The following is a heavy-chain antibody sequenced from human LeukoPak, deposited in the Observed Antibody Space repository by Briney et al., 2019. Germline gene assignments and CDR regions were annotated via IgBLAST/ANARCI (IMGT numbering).Heavy chain of an antibody. J-gene: IGHJ3*01. D-gene: IGHD3-22*01. V-gene: IGHV4-59*12. CDR3: ARMVTMIVPVIWRGDAFDV. CDR2: IYYSGST. Sequence: TSETLSLTCTVSGGSISSYYWSWIRQPPGKGLEWIGYIYYSGSTNYNPSLKSRVTISVDTSKSQFPLKLSSLTAADTAVYYCARMVTMIVPVIWRGDAFDVWGQGTLVTVSS. CDR1: GGSISSYY.